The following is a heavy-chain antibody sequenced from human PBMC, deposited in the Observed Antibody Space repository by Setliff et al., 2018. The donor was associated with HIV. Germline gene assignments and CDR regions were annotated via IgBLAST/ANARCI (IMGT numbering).Heavy chain of an antibody. Sequence: SETLSLTCTVSGGSISNSRYYWSWIRQPPGKGLEWIGSTYYSGSTYYNPSLKSRVTISVDTSKNQFSLKLSSVTAADAAVYYCASRVYYYDSSGYLREEGFDPWGQGTLVTVSS. J-gene: IGHJ5*02. CDR2: TYYSGST. D-gene: IGHD3-22*01. CDR1: GGSISNSRYY. V-gene: IGHV4-39*01. CDR3: ASRVYYYDSSGYLREEGFDP.